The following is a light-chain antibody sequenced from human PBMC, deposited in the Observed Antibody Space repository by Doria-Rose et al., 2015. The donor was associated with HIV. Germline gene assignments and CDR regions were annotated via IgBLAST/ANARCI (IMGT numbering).Light chain of an antibody. Sequence: VQRVCIAGRSSQSVLHSNGYTYLDLYLQKPVQSPQLLIYLGSNRASGVPDRFSSSASGKDFTLNISRVEGEDVGIYDCIQPIKITSTCGQGKRQESK. V-gene: IGKV2-28*01. J-gene: IGKJ5*01. CDR2: LGS. CDR1: QSVLHSNGYTY. CDR3: IQPIKITST.